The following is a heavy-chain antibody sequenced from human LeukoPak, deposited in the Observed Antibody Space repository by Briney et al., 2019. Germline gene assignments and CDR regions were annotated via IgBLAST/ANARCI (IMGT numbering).Heavy chain of an antibody. CDR3: AKGTMIVNSFLDY. V-gene: IGHV3-30*18. Sequence: PGGSLRLSCAASGFTFSSYGMHWVRQAPGKGLEWVAVISYDGSNKYYADSVKGRFTISRDNSKNTLYLQMNSLRAEDTAVYYCAKGTMIVNSFLDYWGQGTLITVSS. D-gene: IGHD3-22*01. CDR2: ISYDGSNK. J-gene: IGHJ4*02. CDR1: GFTFSSYG.